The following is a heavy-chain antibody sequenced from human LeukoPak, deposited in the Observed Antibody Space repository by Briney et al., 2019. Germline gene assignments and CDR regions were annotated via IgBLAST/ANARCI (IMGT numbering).Heavy chain of an antibody. CDR3: ASVVVPAAIPDY. CDR2: IYYSGRT. J-gene: IGHJ4*02. Sequence: PSETLSLTCTVSGGSISSSSYYWGWIRQPPGKGLEWIGSIYYSGRTYYNPSLKSRVTISVDTSKNQFSLKLSSVTAADTAVYYCASVVVPAAIPDYWGQGTLVTVSS. V-gene: IGHV4-39*01. CDR1: GGSISSSSYY. D-gene: IGHD2-2*01.